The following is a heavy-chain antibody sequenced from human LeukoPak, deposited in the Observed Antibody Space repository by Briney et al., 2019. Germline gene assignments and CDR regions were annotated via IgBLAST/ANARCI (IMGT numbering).Heavy chain of an antibody. CDR3: ARQGTYSSAIGMGY. CDR2: INPSGGST. CDR1: GYTFNNNY. J-gene: IGHJ4*02. Sequence: VASVKVSCKASGYTFNNNYMYWVRQAPGQGLEWMGVINPSGGSTSYAQKFQGRVTMTRDTSTRTVYMEVNSLRSEDTAVYYCARQGTYSSAIGMGYWGQGTLVTVSS. D-gene: IGHD6-19*01. V-gene: IGHV1-46*02.